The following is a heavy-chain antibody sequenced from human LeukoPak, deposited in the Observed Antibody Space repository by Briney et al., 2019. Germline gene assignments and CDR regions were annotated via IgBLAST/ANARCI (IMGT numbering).Heavy chain of an antibody. Sequence: GRSLRLSCAASGFTFGSYGMHWVRQAPGKGLEWVAVISYDGSNKYYADSVKGRFTISRDNSKNTLYLQMNSLRAEDTAVYYCAKDRGSSSWGYWGQGTLVTVSS. CDR3: AKDRGSSSWGY. CDR2: ISYDGSNK. J-gene: IGHJ4*02. D-gene: IGHD6-13*01. V-gene: IGHV3-30*18. CDR1: GFTFGSYG.